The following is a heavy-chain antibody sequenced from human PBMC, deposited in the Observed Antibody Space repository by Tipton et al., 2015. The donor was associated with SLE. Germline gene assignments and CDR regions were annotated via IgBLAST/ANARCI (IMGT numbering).Heavy chain of an antibody. CDR3: ARIHYYGSGSRDY. D-gene: IGHD3-10*01. J-gene: IGHJ4*02. V-gene: IGHV3-74*01. Sequence: SLRLSCAASGFTFSNSWMHWVRQAPGKGLMWVSRIDSDGTITNYADTVKGRFTISRDNAKDTLYLQMNSLRAEDTAVYYCARIHYYGSGSRDYWGQGTLVTVSS. CDR2: IDSDGTIT. CDR1: GFTFSNSW.